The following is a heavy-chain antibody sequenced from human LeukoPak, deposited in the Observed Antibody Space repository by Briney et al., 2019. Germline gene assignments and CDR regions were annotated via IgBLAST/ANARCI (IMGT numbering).Heavy chain of an antibody. J-gene: IGHJ6*03. V-gene: IGHV3-7*03. CDR3: ARGSVEIVVVPASAPYYYYYMDV. D-gene: IGHD2-2*03. CDR1: GFTFSTYW. Sequence: GGSLRLSCAASGFTFSTYWMSWVRQAPGKGLEWVANIKQDGSEKYYVDSVKGRFTISRDNAKNSLYLQMNSLRAEDTAVYYCARGSVEIVVVPASAPYYYYYMDVWGKGTTVTVSS. CDR2: IKQDGSEK.